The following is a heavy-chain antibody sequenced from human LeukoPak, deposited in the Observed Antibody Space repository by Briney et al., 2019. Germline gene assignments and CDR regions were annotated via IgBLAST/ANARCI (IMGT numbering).Heavy chain of an antibody. CDR3: ARGFQQLVPDAFDI. V-gene: IGHV3-48*03. D-gene: IGHD6-13*01. CDR2: ISSSGSTI. J-gene: IGHJ3*02. CDR1: GFTFSSYE. Sequence: GGSLRLSCAASGFTFSSYEMNWVRQAPGKGLEWVSYISSSGSTIYYADSVKGRFTISRDNAKNSLYLQMNSLRAEDTAVYYCARGFQQLVPDAFDIWGQGTMVTVSS.